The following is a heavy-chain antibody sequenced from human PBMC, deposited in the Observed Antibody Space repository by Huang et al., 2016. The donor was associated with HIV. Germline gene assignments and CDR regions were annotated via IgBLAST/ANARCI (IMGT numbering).Heavy chain of an antibody. CDR3: SRDDFWSGYSDYYGLDV. J-gene: IGHJ6*02. Sequence: EVQLLESGGGLVQPGGSLRLSCAASGFTFNSYAMSWVRQAPGKGLGWCTAISGRGGNTYYADSGKGRFTISRDKSKNTLLLQMSGLRAEDTAVYYCSRDDFWSGYSDYYGLDVWGQGTTVTVSS. V-gene: IGHV3-23*01. CDR2: ISGRGGNT. D-gene: IGHD3-3*01. CDR1: GFTFNSYA.